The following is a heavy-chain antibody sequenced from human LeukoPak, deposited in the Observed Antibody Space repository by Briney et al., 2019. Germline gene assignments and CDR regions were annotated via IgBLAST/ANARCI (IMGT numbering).Heavy chain of an antibody. J-gene: IGHJ4*02. CDR3: ARDRYRGLEN. Sequence: SETLSLTCTVSGGSISSSSYYWGWIRQPPGKGLEWIGSIYYSGSTYYNPSLKSRVTISVDTSKNQFSLKLSSVTAADTAVYYCARDRYRGLENWGQGTLVTVSS. CDR1: GGSISSSSYY. CDR2: IYYSGST. D-gene: IGHD5-12*01. V-gene: IGHV4-39*07.